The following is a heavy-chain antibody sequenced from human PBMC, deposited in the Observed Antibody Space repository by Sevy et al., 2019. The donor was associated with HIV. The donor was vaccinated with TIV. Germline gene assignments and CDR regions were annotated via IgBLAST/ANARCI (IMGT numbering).Heavy chain of an antibody. D-gene: IGHD6-6*01. CDR1: GYTFTSYG. V-gene: IGHV1-18*01. CDR2: ISAYNGNT. CDR3: ARGSRYSSSVFDMDV. Sequence: ASVKVSCKASGYTFTSYGISWVRQAPGQGLEWMGWISAYNGNTNYAQKLQGRVTMTTDTSTSTAYMELRGLRSDDTAVYYCARGSRYSSSVFDMDVWGQGTTVTVSS. J-gene: IGHJ6*02.